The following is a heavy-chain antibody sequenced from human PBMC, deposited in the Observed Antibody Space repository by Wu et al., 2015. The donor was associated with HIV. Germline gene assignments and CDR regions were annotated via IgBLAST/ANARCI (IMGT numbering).Heavy chain of an antibody. CDR3: ASVPLSIVVVITNETLRHDAFVY. CDR1: GGTFSSYA. D-gene: IGHD3-22*01. CDR2: IIPIFGTA. Sequence: QVQLVQSGAEVKKPGSSVKVSCKASGGTFSSYAISWVRQAPGQGLEWMGRIIPIFGTANYAQKFQGRVTITADESTSTAYMELSSLRSEDTAVYYCASVPLSIVVVITNETLRHDAFVYLGRRTNRSPSL. V-gene: IGHV1-69*13. J-gene: IGHJ3*02.